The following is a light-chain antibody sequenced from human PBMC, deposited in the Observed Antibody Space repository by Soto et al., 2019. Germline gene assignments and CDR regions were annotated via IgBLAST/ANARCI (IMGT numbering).Light chain of an antibody. CDR2: GAS. V-gene: IGKV1-12*01. CDR3: QQANSFPLT. J-gene: IGKJ4*01. CDR1: QGISSR. Sequence: DIQMTQSPSSVSASVGDRVTITCRASQGISSRLVWYQQKPGKAPKLLIYGASSLQSGVPSRFRGSGSGTDFTLTNSSLQPEDFATYYCQQANSFPLTFGGGTKVEIK.